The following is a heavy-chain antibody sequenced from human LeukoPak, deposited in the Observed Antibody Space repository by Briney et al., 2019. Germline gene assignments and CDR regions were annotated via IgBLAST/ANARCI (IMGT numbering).Heavy chain of an antibody. V-gene: IGHV4-59*12. J-gene: IGHJ5*02. CDR1: GGSITSYY. CDR3: ARVSGSYQGWWFDP. CDR2: MYYSGGT. Sequence: SETLSLTCTVSGGSITSYYWSWIRQPPGKGLEWIGYMYYSGGTNYNPSLMSRVTMSVDTSKSQFSLKLSSVTAADTAVYYCARVSGSYQGWWFDPWGQGTLVTVSS. D-gene: IGHD1-26*01.